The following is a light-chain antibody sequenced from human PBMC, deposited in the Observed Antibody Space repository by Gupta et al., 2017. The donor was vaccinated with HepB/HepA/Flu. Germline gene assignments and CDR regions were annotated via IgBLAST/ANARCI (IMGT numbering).Light chain of an antibody. CDR3: QQYQRFPLT. CDR1: HDISDY. J-gene: IGKJ3*01. V-gene: IGKV1-16*02. Sequence: DIQMTRSPSSVSASVGDRVTITCRASHDISDYLAWFQQKPGKAPKSLIYGASSLHRGVPLKFSGSGSGTDFTLTISSLHPDDFATYYCQQYQRFPLTFGPGTKVEI. CDR2: GAS.